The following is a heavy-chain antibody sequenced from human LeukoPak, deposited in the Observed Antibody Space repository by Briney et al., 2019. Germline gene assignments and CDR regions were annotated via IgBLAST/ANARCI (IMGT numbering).Heavy chain of an antibody. Sequence: GASVKVSCKASGYTFTSYYMHWVRQAPGQGLEWMGLINPISGTTTYAQRFQGRVTMTWDTSTSTVYMELSSLRSEDTAVYYCVRYSGYDPFDYWGQGTLVNVSS. CDR2: INPISGTT. CDR1: GYTFTSYY. V-gene: IGHV1-46*01. J-gene: IGHJ4*02. CDR3: VRYSGYDPFDY. D-gene: IGHD5-12*01.